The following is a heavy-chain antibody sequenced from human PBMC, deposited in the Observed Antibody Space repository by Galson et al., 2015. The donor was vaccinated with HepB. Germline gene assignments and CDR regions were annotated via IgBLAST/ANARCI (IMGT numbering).Heavy chain of an antibody. V-gene: IGHV1-3*01. CDR2: VNAGNGDT. Sequence: SVKVSCKASGGTFNIYSIHWMRQAPGHRLEWMGRVNAGNGDTRYSQKFQDRITLTRDTSATTTYMELSSMESEDTAVYYCVRGGQWPQFYFFDYWGQGTLVTVSS. CDR3: VRGGQWPQFYFFDY. J-gene: IGHJ4*02. CDR1: GGTFNIYS. D-gene: IGHD5-24*01.